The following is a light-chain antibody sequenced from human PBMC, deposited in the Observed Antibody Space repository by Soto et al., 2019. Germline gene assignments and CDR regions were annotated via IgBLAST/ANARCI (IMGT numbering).Light chain of an antibody. V-gene: IGKV1-5*03. J-gene: IGKJ1*01. Sequence: DIQMTQSPSTLSASVGDRVTITCRASQSLNSWLAWYQHEPGKAPKLLIHKASILASGVPSRFSGSDSGAEFTLTISSLQPDDFATYYCQHYIGYSGMFGQGTKVDIK. CDR2: KAS. CDR1: QSLNSW. CDR3: QHYIGYSGM.